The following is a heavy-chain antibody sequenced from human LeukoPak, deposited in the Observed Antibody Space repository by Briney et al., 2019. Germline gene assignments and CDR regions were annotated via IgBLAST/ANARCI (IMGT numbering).Heavy chain of an antibody. D-gene: IGHD3-16*01. Sequence: GSVTVSCKASGYIFTGYFMQWVRQAPGQGVEWMGWINPNSGDTNYAQKFQGRVTMTRDTSISTAYMELSRLRSDDAAVYYCARRFYYAMDVWGQGTTVTVSS. CDR1: GYIFTGYF. J-gene: IGHJ6*02. CDR3: ARRFYYAMDV. V-gene: IGHV1-2*02. CDR2: INPNSGDT.